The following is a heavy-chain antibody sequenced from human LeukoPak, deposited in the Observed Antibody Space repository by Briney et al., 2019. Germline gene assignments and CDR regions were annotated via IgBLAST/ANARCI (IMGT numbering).Heavy chain of an antibody. V-gene: IGHV4-30-4*08. CDR3: AGEIAAGTTSNWFDP. CDR2: IYYSGST. J-gene: IGHJ5*02. CDR1: GGSISSGGYY. D-gene: IGHD6-13*01. Sequence: SSETLSPTCTVSGGSISSGGYYWSWIRQPPGKGLEWIGYIYYSGSTYYNPSLKSRVTISVDTSKNQFSLKLSSVTAADTAVYYCAGEIAAGTTSNWFDPWGQGTLVTVSS.